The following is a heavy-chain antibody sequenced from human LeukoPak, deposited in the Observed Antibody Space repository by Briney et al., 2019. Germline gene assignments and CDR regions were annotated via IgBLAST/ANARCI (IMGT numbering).Heavy chain of an antibody. CDR3: ARTPYYYDSSGYYEFYFQH. Sequence: SVKVSCKASGYIFITHYIHWVRQAPGQGLEWMGRIIPILGIANYAQKFQGRVTITADKSTSTAYMELSSLRSEDTAVYYCARTPYYYDSSGYYEFYFQHWGQGTLVTVSS. V-gene: IGHV1-69*02. J-gene: IGHJ1*01. CDR2: IIPILGIA. D-gene: IGHD3-22*01. CDR1: GYIFITHY.